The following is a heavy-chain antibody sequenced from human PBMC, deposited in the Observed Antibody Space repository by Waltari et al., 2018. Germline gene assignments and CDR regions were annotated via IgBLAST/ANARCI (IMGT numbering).Heavy chain of an antibody. V-gene: IGHV4-38-2*01. CDR1: GYSISSGYY. D-gene: IGHD2-21*02. Sequence: QVQLQESGPGLVKPSETLSLTCAVSGYSISSGYYWGWIRQPPGKGLEWIGSIYHSGSTYYNPSLKSRVTISVDTSKNQCSLKLSSVTAADTAVYYCARLDYGGNSKYGYWGQGTLVTVSS. CDR2: IYHSGST. CDR3: ARLDYGGNSKYGY. J-gene: IGHJ4*02.